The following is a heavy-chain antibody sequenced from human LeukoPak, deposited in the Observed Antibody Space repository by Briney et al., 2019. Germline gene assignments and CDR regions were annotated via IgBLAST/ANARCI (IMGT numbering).Heavy chain of an antibody. CDR2: IGIDSGNT. D-gene: IGHD1-1*01. CDR3: ARDHNYAFDN. V-gene: IGHV3-48*01. Sequence: GGSLRLSCTASGFPFIEYSMNWVRQAPGRGLEWISYIGIDSGNTKYADSVRGRFTISTDKAKNSLYLQMNSLRVEDTAVYYCARDHNYAFDNWGQGTLVSVAS. J-gene: IGHJ4*02. CDR1: GFPFIEYS.